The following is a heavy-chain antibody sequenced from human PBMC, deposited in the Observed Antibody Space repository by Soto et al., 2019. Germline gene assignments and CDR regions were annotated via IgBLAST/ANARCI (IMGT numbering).Heavy chain of an antibody. J-gene: IGHJ4*02. D-gene: IGHD6-19*01. Sequence: QVQLVQSGAEVKKPGSSVKVSCKASGGTFSSYAISWVRQAPGQGLEWMGGIIPIFGTANYAQKFQGRVTITADESTSSAYMELSSLRSEDTAVYYCARRRVSGWRYYFDYWGQGTLVTVSS. V-gene: IGHV1-69*12. CDR2: IIPIFGTA. CDR1: GGTFSSYA. CDR3: ARRRVSGWRYYFDY.